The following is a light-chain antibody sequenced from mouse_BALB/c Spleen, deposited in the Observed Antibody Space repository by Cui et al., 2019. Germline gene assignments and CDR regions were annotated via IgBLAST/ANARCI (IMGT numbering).Light chain of an antibody. CDR1: PSVSY. V-gene: IGKV4-80*01. CDR2: STS. J-gene: IGKJ1*01. CDR3: HQWSSYPWT. Sequence: QTVLTQSPAIMSASLGEEITLTCSASPSVSYMHWYQQKSGTSPKLLIYSTSNLASGVPSRFSGSGSGTFYSLTISSVEAEDAADYYCHQWSSYPWTFGGGTKLEIK.